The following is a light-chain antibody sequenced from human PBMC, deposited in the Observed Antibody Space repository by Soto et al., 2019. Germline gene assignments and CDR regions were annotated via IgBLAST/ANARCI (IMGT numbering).Light chain of an antibody. CDR3: QQSYSTPFN. CDR2: AAS. V-gene: IGKV1-39*01. J-gene: IGKJ3*01. CDR1: QGISSY. Sequence: DIQMTQSPSSLSASVGDRVTITCRASQGISSYLNWYQQKPGKAPKLLIYAASSLQSGVPSRFSGSGSGTDFTLTISSLQPEDFATYYCQQSYSTPFNFGPGTKVDI.